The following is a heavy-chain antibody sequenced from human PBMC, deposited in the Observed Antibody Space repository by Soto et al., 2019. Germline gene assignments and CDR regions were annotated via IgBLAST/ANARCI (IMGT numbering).Heavy chain of an antibody. CDR1: GFKFSSYG. CDR2: IWYDGSKK. D-gene: IGHD3-10*02. J-gene: IGHJ3*02. CDR3: ARARTFVRGWAFDM. Sequence: QGQLVESGGGVVQPGRSLRLSCAASGFKFSSYGMHLVRQAPGKGLEWVVVIWYDGSKKYYADSVKGRFTMSRDNSKNTLYLQLNSLRAEDTAVYYCARARTFVRGWAFDMWGQGTMVTVSS. V-gene: IGHV3-33*01.